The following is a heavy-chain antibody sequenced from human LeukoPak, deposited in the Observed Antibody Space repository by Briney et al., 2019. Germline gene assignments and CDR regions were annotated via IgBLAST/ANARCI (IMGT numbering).Heavy chain of an antibody. V-gene: IGHV3-9*01. CDR2: ISWNSGSI. D-gene: IGHD3-22*01. J-gene: IGHJ4*02. CDR1: GFTFDDCA. Sequence: AGRSLRLSCAASGFTFDDCAMHWVRQAPGKGLEWVSGISWNSGSIGYADSVKGRFTISRDNAKNSLYPQMNSLRAEDTALYYCAKDITPTDSYDSSAFDYWGQGTLVTVSS. CDR3: AKDITPTDSYDSSAFDY.